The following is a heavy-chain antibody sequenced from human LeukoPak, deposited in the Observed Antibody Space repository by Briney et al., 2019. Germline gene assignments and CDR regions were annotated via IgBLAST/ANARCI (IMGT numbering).Heavy chain of an antibody. CDR2: IYTSGST. V-gene: IGHV4-61*02. CDR3: ARDSGSYYDSMSFDI. Sequence: SETLSLTCTVSGGSISSGSYYWSWIRQPAGKGLEWIGRIYTSGSTNYNPSLKSRVTISVDTSKNQFSLKLSSVTAADTAVYYCARDSGSYYDSMSFDIWGQGTMVTVSS. J-gene: IGHJ3*02. CDR1: GGSISSGSYY. D-gene: IGHD3-22*01.